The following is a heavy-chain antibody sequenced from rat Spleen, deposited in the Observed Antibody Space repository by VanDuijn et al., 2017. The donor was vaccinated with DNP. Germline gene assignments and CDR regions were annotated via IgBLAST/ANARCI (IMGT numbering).Heavy chain of an antibody. J-gene: IGHJ2*01. D-gene: IGHD1-9*01. CDR2: ISYEGSST. Sequence: EVQLVESGGGLVQPGWSPKLSCAASGFTVSDFNMAWVRQAPKKGLEWVASISYEGSSTWYRDSVKGRFTISRDKAKSTLYLQMDSLRSEDTATYFCARRWGHYGYKPLSYFDYWGQGVMVTVSS. CDR3: ARRWGHYGYKPLSYFDY. CDR1: GFTVSDFN. V-gene: IGHV5-7*01.